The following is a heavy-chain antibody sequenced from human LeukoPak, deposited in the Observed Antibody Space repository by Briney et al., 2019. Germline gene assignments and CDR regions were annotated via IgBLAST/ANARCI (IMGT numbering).Heavy chain of an antibody. CDR3: AKERGYTSGLGTLDY. CDR1: GFTFSNYA. V-gene: IGHV3-23*01. D-gene: IGHD6-19*01. J-gene: IGHJ4*02. CDR2: ISGSRGST. Sequence: GRTLRLSCAASGFTFSNYAMSWVRQVPGKGLEWVSTISGSRGSTYYADPLKGRFSISRDNSKNTLFLQMKSLRAEDTAVYYCAKERGYTSGLGTLDYWGQGTLVTVSS.